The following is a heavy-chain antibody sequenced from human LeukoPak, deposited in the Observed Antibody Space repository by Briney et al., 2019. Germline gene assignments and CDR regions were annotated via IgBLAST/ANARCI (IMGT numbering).Heavy chain of an antibody. Sequence: GGSLRLSRAASGFTVSSSYMSWVRQAPGKGLEWVSVIYAGGSTYYADSVKGRFTISRDNSKNTLYLQMNSLRAEDTAVFYCAREASDGGYYYYGMDVWGQGTTVTVSS. CDR3: AREASDGGYYYYGMDV. CDR2: IYAGGST. J-gene: IGHJ6*02. V-gene: IGHV3-53*01. D-gene: IGHD5-24*01. CDR1: GFTVSSSY.